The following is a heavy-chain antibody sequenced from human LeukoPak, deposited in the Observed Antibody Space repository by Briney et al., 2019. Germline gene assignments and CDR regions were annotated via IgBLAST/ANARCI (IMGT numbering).Heavy chain of an antibody. J-gene: IGHJ4*02. V-gene: IGHV3-23*01. CDR1: GFTFSSYA. CDR3: AKSDYYDFWSGPVYFDY. D-gene: IGHD3-3*01. CDR2: ISGSGGST. Sequence: GGSLRLSCAASGFTFSSYAMSWVRQAPGKGLEWVSAISGSGGSTYYADSVKGRFTISRDNSKNTLYLQMNSLRAEDTAVYYCAKSDYYDFWSGPVYFDYWGQGTLVTVSS.